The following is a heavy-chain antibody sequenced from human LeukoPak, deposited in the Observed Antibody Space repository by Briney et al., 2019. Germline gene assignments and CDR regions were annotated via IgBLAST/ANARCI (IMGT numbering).Heavy chain of an antibody. V-gene: IGHV3-64*01. Sequence: GGSLRLSCAASGFTFSSYAMSWVRQAPGKGLEYVSAISSNGGSTYYANSVKGRFTISRDNSKNTLYLQMGSLRAEDMAVYYCARGDDYGEDFDYWGQGTLVTVSS. D-gene: IGHD4-17*01. CDR2: ISSNGGST. J-gene: IGHJ4*02. CDR1: GFTFSSYA. CDR3: ARGDDYGEDFDY.